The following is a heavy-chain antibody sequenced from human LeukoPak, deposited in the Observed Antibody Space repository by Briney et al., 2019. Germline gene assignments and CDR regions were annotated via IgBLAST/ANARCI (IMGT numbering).Heavy chain of an antibody. V-gene: IGHV3-15*01. CDR3: TTDSYCGGDCSSSDDAFDI. CDR1: GFTFSSYA. CDR2: IKSKTDGGTT. Sequence: GGSLRLSCAASGFTFSSYAMSWVRQAPGKGLEWVGRIKSKTDGGTTDYAAPVKGRFTISRDDSKNTLYLQMNSLKTEDTAVYYCTTDSYCGGDCSSSDDAFDIWGQGTMVTVSS. D-gene: IGHD2-21*02. J-gene: IGHJ3*02.